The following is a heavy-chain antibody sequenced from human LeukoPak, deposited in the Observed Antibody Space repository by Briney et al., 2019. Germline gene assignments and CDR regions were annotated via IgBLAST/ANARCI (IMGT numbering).Heavy chain of an antibody. CDR2: ISNDGTST. D-gene: IGHD3-10*01. J-gene: IGHJ6*02. V-gene: IGHV3-74*01. CDR3: AVPPLSGTGSSRPLAGVDV. CDR1: GLTFSNYW. Sequence: GGSLRLSCAVAGLTFSNYWMHWVRQAPGKGLVWVSRISNDGTSTSYADSVKGRFTISRDNAKNTLYLQMNSLRGEDTAVYYCAVPPLSGTGSSRPLAGVDVWGQGTTVTVSS.